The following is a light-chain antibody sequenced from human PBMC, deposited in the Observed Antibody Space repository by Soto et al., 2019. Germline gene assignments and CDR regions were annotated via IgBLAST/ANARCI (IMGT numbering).Light chain of an antibody. J-gene: IGKJ3*01. V-gene: IGKV1-5*03. Sequence: DIQMTQSPSTLSASVGDRVTITCRASQCISSWLAWYQQKPGKAPKLLIYKASSLESGVPSRFSGSGSGTEFTLTISSLQPDDFATYFCQQYSGYPFTFGPGTKVDIK. CDR3: QQYSGYPFT. CDR2: KAS. CDR1: QCISSW.